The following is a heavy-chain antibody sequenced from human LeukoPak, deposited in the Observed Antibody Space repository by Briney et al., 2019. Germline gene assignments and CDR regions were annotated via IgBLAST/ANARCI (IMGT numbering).Heavy chain of an antibody. Sequence: ASVKGSCKASGHTFTSYDTNWVRQATGQGLEWMGWMNPNSGNTGYAQKFQGRVTITRNTSISTAYMELSSLRSVDTAVYYCACGGNYMDVWGKGTTVTVSS. D-gene: IGHD2-21*01. V-gene: IGHV1-8*03. J-gene: IGHJ6*03. CDR2: MNPNSGNT. CDR3: ACGGNYMDV. CDR1: GHTFTSYD.